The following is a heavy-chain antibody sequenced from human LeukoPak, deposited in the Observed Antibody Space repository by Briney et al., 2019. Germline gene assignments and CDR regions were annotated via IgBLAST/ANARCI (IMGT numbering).Heavy chain of an antibody. V-gene: IGHV1-24*01. J-gene: IGHJ4*02. CDR2: FDPEDGET. CDR3: ATAESIHGGPDY. Sequence: ASVKVSCKVSGYTLTELSMHWVRQAPGKGLEWMGGFDPEDGETIYAQKFQGRVTMTEDTSTDTAYMELSSLRSEDTAVYYCATAESIHGGPDYWGQGTLVAVSS. CDR1: GYTLTELS. D-gene: IGHD6-6*01.